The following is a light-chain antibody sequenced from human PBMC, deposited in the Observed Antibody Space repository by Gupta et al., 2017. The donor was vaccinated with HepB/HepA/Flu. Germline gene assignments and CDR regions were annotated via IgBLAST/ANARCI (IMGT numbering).Light chain of an antibody. CDR1: SSNVGRDN. V-gene: IGLV1-47*02. Sequence: QPVLTKPPSASGTPGQRVAISCSGSSSNVGRDNVYWYRQLPGTAPKLLIYNDDRRPSGVPDRFSGSKSGTSASLAISGLRSEDEADYYCAAWDNSLSAYVFGTGTWVTVL. CDR2: NDD. CDR3: AAWDNSLSAYV. J-gene: IGLJ1*01.